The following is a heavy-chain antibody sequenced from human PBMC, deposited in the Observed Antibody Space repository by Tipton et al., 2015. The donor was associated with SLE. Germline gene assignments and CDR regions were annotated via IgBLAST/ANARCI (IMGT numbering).Heavy chain of an antibody. Sequence: TLFLTCTVSGDSMNDYYWNWIRQAPGKGLEWVGYIYTGGSTHYNPSLRSRVTISVDTSNNQFSLKLRSVSAADTAVYYCAREKGYNWPFDFWGQGTLVTVSS. V-gene: IGHV4-4*08. D-gene: IGHD5-24*01. CDR3: AREKGYNWPFDF. CDR1: GDSMNDYY. J-gene: IGHJ4*02. CDR2: IYTGGST.